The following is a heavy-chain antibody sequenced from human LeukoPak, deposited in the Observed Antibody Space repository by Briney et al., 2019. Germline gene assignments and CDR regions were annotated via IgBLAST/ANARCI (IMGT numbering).Heavy chain of an antibody. CDR2: IKQDGSEK. CDR3: ARRTVVLRYPDY. D-gene: IGHD2-15*01. CDR1: GFTFSSYW. J-gene: IGHJ4*02. V-gene: IGHV3-7*01. Sequence: GGSLRLSCAASGFTFSSYWMSWVRQAPGKGLEWVANIKQDGSEKYYVDSVEGRFTISRDNAKDSLYLQMNSLRGEDTAVYYCARRTVVLRYPDYWGQGTLVTVSS.